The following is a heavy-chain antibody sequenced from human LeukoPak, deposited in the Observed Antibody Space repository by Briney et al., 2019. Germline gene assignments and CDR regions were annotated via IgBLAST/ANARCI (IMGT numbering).Heavy chain of an antibody. V-gene: IGHV4-39*01. CDR2: IYYSGNT. CDR1: SGSISSNTYY. Sequence: SETLSLTCTVSSGSISSNTYYWDWIRQPPGKGLEWIGSIYYSGNTYYNPPLKSRVTISVDTSKNQFSLKLSSVTAADTAVYYCATTYCTNGVCYKPRGNWFDPWGQGTLVTVSS. D-gene: IGHD2-8*01. J-gene: IGHJ5*02. CDR3: ATTYCTNGVCYKPRGNWFDP.